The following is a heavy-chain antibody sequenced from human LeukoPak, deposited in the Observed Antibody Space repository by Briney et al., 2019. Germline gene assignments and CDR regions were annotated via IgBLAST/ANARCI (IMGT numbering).Heavy chain of an antibody. V-gene: IGHV3-74*01. Sequence: GGSLRLSCAASGFTFSCDWMHWVRQAPGKGLVWVSRIKSDGSNPHYADSVKGRFTVSRDNAKNSVDLQMSSLRAEDTAVYYCARDPAWGAIDYWGQGTLVTVSS. CDR1: GFTFSCDW. CDR2: IKSDGSNP. D-gene: IGHD7-27*01. J-gene: IGHJ4*02. CDR3: ARDPAWGAIDY.